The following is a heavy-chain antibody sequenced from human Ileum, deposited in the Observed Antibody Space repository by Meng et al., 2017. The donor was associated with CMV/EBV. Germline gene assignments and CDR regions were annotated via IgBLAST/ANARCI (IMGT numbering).Heavy chain of an antibody. J-gene: IGHJ5*02. D-gene: IGHD3-9*01. CDR2: VSGDGGSA. CDR1: GFPFSDAA. CDR3: VGLLTGYKSHH. V-gene: IGHV3-23*04. Sequence: LVESGGGLGPPGGSLRCSCAASGFPFSDAAMSWIRHAPGKGLQWVSAVSGDGGSAVYADFMKDRFTISRDNSKNTVYLQMNSLRAEDTAVYYCVGLLTGYKSHHWGQGTLVTVSS.